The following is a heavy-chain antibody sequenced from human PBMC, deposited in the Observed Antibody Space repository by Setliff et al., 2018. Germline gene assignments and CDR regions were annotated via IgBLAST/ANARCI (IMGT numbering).Heavy chain of an antibody. V-gene: IGHV4-38-2*02. Sequence: SETLSLTCTVSGYSITDGYYWGWVRQPPGEGPEWIASIRHSGSTHYAPSFGSRATISFDPSKNQFSLNLNSMTAADTAMYYCARVGTVANFDSWGQGIMVTVSS. CDR3: ARVGTVANFDS. CDR2: IRHSGST. D-gene: IGHD6-19*01. CDR1: GYSITDGYY. J-gene: IGHJ4*02.